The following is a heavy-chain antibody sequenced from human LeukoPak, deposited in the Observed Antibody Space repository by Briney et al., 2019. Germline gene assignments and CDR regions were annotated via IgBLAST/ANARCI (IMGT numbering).Heavy chain of an antibody. CDR3: ARYSLYDSSGYYDI. D-gene: IGHD3-22*01. J-gene: IGHJ3*02. Sequence: PSETLSLTCTVSGGSISSSSYYWGWIRQPPGKGLEWIGSIYYSGSTYYNPSLKSRVTISVDTSKNQFSLKLSSVTAADTAVYYCARYSLYDSSGYYDIWGQGTVVTVSS. CDR1: GGSISSSSYY. CDR2: IYYSGST. V-gene: IGHV4-39*07.